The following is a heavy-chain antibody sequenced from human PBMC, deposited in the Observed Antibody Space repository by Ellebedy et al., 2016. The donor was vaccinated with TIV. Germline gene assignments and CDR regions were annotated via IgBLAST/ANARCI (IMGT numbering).Heavy chain of an antibody. Sequence: SETLSLXXTVSGGSISSSSYYWGWIRQPPGKGLEWIGSIYYSGSTYYNPSLKSRVTISVDTSKNQFSLKLSSVTAADTAVYYCARSDILTGYSNDYWGQGTLVTVSS. D-gene: IGHD3-9*01. CDR1: GGSISSSSYY. CDR3: ARSDILTGYSNDY. CDR2: IYYSGST. V-gene: IGHV4-39*01. J-gene: IGHJ4*02.